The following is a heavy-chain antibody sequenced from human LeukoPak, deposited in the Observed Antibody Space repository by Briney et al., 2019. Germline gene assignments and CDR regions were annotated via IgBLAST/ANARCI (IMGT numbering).Heavy chain of an antibody. D-gene: IGHD3-22*01. CDR2: IYTSGST. Sequence: SETLSLTCTVSGGSISSYYWSWIRQPAGKGLEWIGRIYTSGSTNYNPSLKSRVTMSVDTSKNQSSLKLSSVTAADTAVYYCARVQYYDSSGYPGDDAFDIWGQGTMVTVSA. CDR1: GGSISSYY. J-gene: IGHJ3*02. V-gene: IGHV4-4*07. CDR3: ARVQYYDSSGYPGDDAFDI.